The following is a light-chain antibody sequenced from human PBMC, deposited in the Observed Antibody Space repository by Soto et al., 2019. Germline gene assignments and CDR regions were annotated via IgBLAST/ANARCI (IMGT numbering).Light chain of an antibody. CDR2: EVS. V-gene: IGLV2-14*01. CDR3: TSYTSRSTLLV. Sequence: QSALTQPASVSGSPGQSITISCTGTFSDVGGYNYVSWYQQHPGKAPKLMIHEVSNRPSGVSNRFSGSKSGNAASLIISGLQAEDEADYYCTSYTSRSTLLVFGTGTKVTVL. J-gene: IGLJ1*01. CDR1: FSDVGGYNY.